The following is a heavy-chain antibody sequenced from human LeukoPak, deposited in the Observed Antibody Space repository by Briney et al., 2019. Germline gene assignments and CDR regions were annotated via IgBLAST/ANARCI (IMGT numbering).Heavy chain of an antibody. CDR3: AKRRHYYGSGDYYRDP. V-gene: IGHV3-23*01. CDR1: GFTFSSYA. J-gene: IGHJ5*02. CDR2: ISGSGTNT. Sequence: GGSLRLSCAASGFTFSSYAMSSVRQATGRGLEWDSSISGSGTNTYYADSVKGRFTSSSDNHRILLFQQMSSRRDEDVVVYECAKRRHYYGSGDYYRDPWGQGTLVTVS. D-gene: IGHD3-10*01.